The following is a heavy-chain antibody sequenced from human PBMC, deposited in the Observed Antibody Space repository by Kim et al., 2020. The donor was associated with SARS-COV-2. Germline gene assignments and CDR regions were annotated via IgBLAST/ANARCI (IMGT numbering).Heavy chain of an antibody. V-gene: IGHV3-9*01. CDR3: ARDMRALSGDYENYFDY. Sequence: GGSLRLSCAASGFTFGDYAMHWVRQAPGKGLEWVSGIGWNSGIIGYGDSVKGRFTISRDNAKNSLYLQMNSLRAEDTALYYCARDMRALSGDYENYFDYWGQRPLVTVPS. D-gene: IGHD4-17*01. CDR1: GFTFGDYA. J-gene: IGHJ4*02. CDR2: IGWNSGII.